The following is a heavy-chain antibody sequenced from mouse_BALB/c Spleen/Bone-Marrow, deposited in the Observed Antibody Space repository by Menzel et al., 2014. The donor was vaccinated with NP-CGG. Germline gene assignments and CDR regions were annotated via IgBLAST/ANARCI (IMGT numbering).Heavy chain of an antibody. Sequence: EVKLMDSGGGLVKPGGSLKLSCAASGFTFXSYAMSWVRQNPEKRLEWVASISSGGSTYYPDSVKGRFTISRDNARNILYLQMSSLRSEDTAMYYCARVNYYGSFDYWGQGTTLTVSS. V-gene: IGHV5-6-5*01. CDR1: GFTFXSYA. J-gene: IGHJ2*01. D-gene: IGHD1-2*01. CDR3: ARVNYYGSFDY. CDR2: ISSGGST.